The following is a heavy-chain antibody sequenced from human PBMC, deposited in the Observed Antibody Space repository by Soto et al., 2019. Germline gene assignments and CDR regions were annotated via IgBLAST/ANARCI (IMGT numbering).Heavy chain of an antibody. Sequence: SETLSLTCTVSGISISSGGYYWNWIRQHPGKGLEWIGYIYYIGSTYYNPSLKSRVTISLDTSKNQFSLKLSSVTAADTAVYYCARSVFPWGQGTLVTVSS. V-gene: IGHV4-31*03. CDR1: GISISSGGYY. CDR2: IYYIGST. J-gene: IGHJ5*02. CDR3: ARSVFP.